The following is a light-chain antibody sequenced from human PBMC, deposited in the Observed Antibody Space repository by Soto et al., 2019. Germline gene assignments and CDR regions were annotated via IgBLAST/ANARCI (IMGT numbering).Light chain of an antibody. CDR1: QSVSSY. V-gene: IGKV3-11*01. CDR2: DAS. CDR3: QQRSNWPPTIT. Sequence: EIVLTQSPATLSLSPGERATLSCRASQSVSSYLAWYQHKPGHAPRLLIYDASNMATGIPARFSGGGSGTDFTLTISSLEPEDFAVYYCQQRSNWPPTITFGQGKRLEIK. J-gene: IGKJ5*01.